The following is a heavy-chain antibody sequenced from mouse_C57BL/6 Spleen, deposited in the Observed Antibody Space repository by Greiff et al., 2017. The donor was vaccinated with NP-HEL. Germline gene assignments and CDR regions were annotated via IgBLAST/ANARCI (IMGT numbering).Heavy chain of an antibody. D-gene: IGHD1-1*01. J-gene: IGHJ4*01. CDR3: ARRGWGSSPYYYAMDY. CDR1: GYTFTSYW. CDR2: IYPGSGST. V-gene: IGHV1-55*01. Sequence: QVQLQQPGAELVKPGASVKMSCKASGYTFTSYWITWVKQRPGQGLEWIGDIYPGSGSTNYNEKFKSKATLTVDTSSSTAYMQLSSLTSEDSAVYYCARRGWGSSPYYYAMDYWGQGTSVTVSS.